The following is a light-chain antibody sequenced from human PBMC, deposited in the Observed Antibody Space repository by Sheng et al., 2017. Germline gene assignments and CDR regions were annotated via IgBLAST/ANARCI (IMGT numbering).Light chain of an antibody. CDR3: QQANSLPIT. Sequence: DIQMTQSPSSVSASVGDRVVITCRASQAISTWLAWYQQKPGQAPKLLIHGASSLPSGVPSRFSGSGSGTFFTLTISSLQPEDFATYYCQQANSLPITFGQGTRLEIK. J-gene: IGKJ5*01. V-gene: IGKV1-12*01. CDR1: QAISTW. CDR2: GAS.